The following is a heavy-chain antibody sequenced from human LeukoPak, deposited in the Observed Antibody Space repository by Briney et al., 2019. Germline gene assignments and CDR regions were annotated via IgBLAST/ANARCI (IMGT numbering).Heavy chain of an antibody. J-gene: IGHJ4*02. CDR3: ARGQQLASN. V-gene: IGHV1-2*02. CDR1: GYTFTGYY. Sequence: ASVKVSCKASGYTFTGYYIYWVRQAPGQGLEWMGWINPNSGGTNYAQKFQGRVTMTREMSISTAYMELSRLRSDDTAVYYCARGQQLASNWGQGTLVTVSS. CDR2: INPNSGGT. D-gene: IGHD6-13*01.